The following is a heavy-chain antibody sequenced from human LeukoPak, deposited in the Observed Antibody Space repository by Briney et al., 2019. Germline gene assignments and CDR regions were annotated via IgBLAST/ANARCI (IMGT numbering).Heavy chain of an antibody. CDR2: INPNSGGT. V-gene: IGHV1-2*02. D-gene: IGHD6-13*01. J-gene: IGHJ6*03. CDR3: ARVLIGIAAAGTSVLDYYYMDV. CDR1: GYTFTGYY. Sequence: AASVKVSCKASGYTFTGYYMHWVRQAPGQGLEWMGWINPNSGGTNYAQKFQGRVTMTRDTSISTAYMELSRLRSDDTAVYYCARVLIGIAAAGTSVLDYYYMDVWGKGTTVTVSS.